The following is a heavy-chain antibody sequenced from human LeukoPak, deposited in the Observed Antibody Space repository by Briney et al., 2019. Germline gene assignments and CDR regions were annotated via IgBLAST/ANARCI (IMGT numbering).Heavy chain of an antibody. D-gene: IGHD1-1*01. CDR1: GGSFSGYY. CDR3: ARGRQEAHRKLEPSRNWFDP. CDR2: INHSGST. J-gene: IGHJ5*02. Sequence: PSETLSLTCAVYGGSFSGYYWSWIRQPPGKGLEWIGEINHSGSTNHNPSLKSRVTISVDTSKNQFSLKLSSVTAADTAVYYCARGRQEAHRKLEPSRNWFDPWGQGTLVTVSS. V-gene: IGHV4-34*01.